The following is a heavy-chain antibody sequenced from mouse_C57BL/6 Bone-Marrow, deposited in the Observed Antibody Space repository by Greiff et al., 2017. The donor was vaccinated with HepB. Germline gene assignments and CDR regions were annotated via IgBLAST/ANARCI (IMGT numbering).Heavy chain of an antibody. D-gene: IGHD2-1*01. CDR2: INPYNGGT. CDR1: GYTFTDYY. CDR3: ARRNYGNYVERGMDY. J-gene: IGHJ4*01. V-gene: IGHV1-19*01. Sequence: VQLQQSGPVLVKPGASVKMSCKASGYTFTDYYMNWVKQSHGKSLEWIGVINPYNGGTSYNQKFKGKATLTVDKSSSTAYMELNSLTSEDSAVYYCARRNYGNYVERGMDYWGQGTSVTVSS.